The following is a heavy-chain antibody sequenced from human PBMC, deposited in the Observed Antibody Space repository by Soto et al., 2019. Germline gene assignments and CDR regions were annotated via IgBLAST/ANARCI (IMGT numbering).Heavy chain of an antibody. D-gene: IGHD6-19*01. CDR3: ARSKQWLAKYDWFDP. Sequence: ASVKVSCKASGYTFTGYYMHWVRQAPGQGLEWMGWINPNSGGTNYAQKFQGRVTMTRDTSISTAYMELSRLRSDDTAVYYCARSKQWLAKYDWFDPWGQGTLVTVSS. CDR1: GYTFTGYY. CDR2: INPNSGGT. J-gene: IGHJ5*02. V-gene: IGHV1-2*02.